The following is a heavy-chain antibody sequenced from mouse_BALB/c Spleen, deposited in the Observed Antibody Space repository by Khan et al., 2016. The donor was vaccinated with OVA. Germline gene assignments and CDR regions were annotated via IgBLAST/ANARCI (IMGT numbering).Heavy chain of an antibody. CDR2: ISTYSGST. Sequence: QVQLKESGPELVRPGVSVKISCKGSGYTFTDYAMYWVKQSHAKSLEWIGLISTYSGSTNYNQKFKGKVTMTVDKSSSAAYMELARLTSEDSAIYSCARPAYDGYYDYWGQGTALTVSS. CDR1: GYTFTDYA. V-gene: IGHV1S137*01. J-gene: IGHJ2*01. CDR3: ARPAYDGYYDY. D-gene: IGHD2-3*01.